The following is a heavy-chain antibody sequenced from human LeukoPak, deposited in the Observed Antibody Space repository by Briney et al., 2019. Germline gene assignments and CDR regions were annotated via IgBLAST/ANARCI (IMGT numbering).Heavy chain of an antibody. J-gene: IGHJ6*02. CDR1: GGSISSYY. D-gene: IGHD6-19*01. V-gene: IGHV4-4*07. CDR2: IYTSGST. Sequence: SETLSLTCTVSGGSISSYYGSWIRQPAGKGLEWIGRIYTSGSTNYNPSRKSRVTMSVGMSKNQFSLKLSSVTAADTAVYYCARYSSGWYGGYYYSGMDVWGQGTTVTVSS. CDR3: ARYSSGWYGGYYYSGMDV.